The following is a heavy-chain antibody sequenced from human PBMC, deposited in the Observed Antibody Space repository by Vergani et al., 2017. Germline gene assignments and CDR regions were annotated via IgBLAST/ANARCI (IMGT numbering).Heavy chain of an antibody. CDR2: IWYDGSNK. CDR3: ARDAQTALELRDYYYYYMDV. D-gene: IGHD1-7*01. Sequence: QVQLVESGGGVVQPGRSLRLSCAASGFTFSSYSMHWVRQAPGKGLEWVAVIWYDGSNKYYADSVKGRFTISRDNSKNTLYLQMNSLRAEDTAVYYCARDAQTALELRDYYYYYMDVWGKGTTVTVSS. J-gene: IGHJ6*03. V-gene: IGHV3-33*01. CDR1: GFTFSSYS.